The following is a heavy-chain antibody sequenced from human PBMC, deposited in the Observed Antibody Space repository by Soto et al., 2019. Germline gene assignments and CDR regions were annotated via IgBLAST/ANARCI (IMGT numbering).Heavy chain of an antibody. CDR3: ARGTQTTTLGVFDS. CDR2: IFWDNDK. D-gene: IGHD1-1*01. Sequence: QITLKESGPTLVKPTQTLTLTCSFSGFSLTTSGVGVGWIRQPPGKALEWLALIFWDNDKRYSPSLKNRLTVTKDTSKNPVVLTMTNMDPVDTATSYCARGTQTTTLGVFDSWGQGTLVTVSP. J-gene: IGHJ4*02. V-gene: IGHV2-5*02. CDR1: GFSLTTSGVG.